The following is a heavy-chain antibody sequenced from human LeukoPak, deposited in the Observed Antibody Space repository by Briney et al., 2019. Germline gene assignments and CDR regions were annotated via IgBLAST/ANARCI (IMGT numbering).Heavy chain of an antibody. J-gene: IGHJ4*02. CDR1: GFTFSSYG. D-gene: IGHD6-19*01. Sequence: GGSLRLSGAGSGFTFSSYGMTWVRQAPGKGLEWVESITGNGGGTYYADSVKGRFTVSRDNSRKTFFVQMNSLRGEDTAVYYCANGEQWLGIDYWGQGVLVTVSS. CDR2: ITGNGGGT. V-gene: IGHV3-23*01. CDR3: ANGEQWLGIDY.